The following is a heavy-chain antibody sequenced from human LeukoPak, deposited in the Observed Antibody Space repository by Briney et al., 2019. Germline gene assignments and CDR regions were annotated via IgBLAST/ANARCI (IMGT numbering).Heavy chain of an antibody. CDR3: ASGYSYGYPYFDY. Sequence: PSETLSLTCAVYGGSFSGYHWSWIRQPPGKGLEWIGEINHSGSTNYNPSLKSRVTMSVDTSKNQFSLKLSSVTAVDTAVYYCASGYSYGYPYFDYWGQGTLVTVSS. V-gene: IGHV4-34*01. CDR2: INHSGST. CDR1: GGSFSGYH. J-gene: IGHJ4*02. D-gene: IGHD5-18*01.